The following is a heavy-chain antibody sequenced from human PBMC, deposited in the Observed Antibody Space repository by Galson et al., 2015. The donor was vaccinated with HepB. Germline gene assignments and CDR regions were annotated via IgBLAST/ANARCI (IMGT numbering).Heavy chain of an antibody. V-gene: IGHV3-49*04. CDR1: GFTLSNAW. J-gene: IGHJ4*02. Sequence: SLRLSCAASGFTLSNAWMNWVRQAPEKGLEWVGFIRSKGYGGTTEYAASVKGRFTISRDDSKSIAYLQMNSLKTENTAVYHCIRAVTHSLVRRYYFDYWGQGTLVTVSS. CDR3: IRAVTHSLVRRYYFDY. CDR2: IRSKGYGGTT. D-gene: IGHD4-17*01.